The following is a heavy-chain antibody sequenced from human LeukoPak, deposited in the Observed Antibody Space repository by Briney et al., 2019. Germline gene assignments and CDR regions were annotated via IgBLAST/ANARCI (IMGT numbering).Heavy chain of an antibody. J-gene: IGHJ4*02. Sequence: PGGSLRLSCAASGFTFSSYSMNWVRQAPGKGLEWIGSLFYSGNMYYSPSLKSRVTISVDTSKNQFSLNLNSVTAADTAVYYCARENIVSTRDFDCWGRGTLVTVSS. CDR3: ARENIVSTRDFDC. CDR1: GFTFSSYS. D-gene: IGHD5/OR15-5a*01. V-gene: IGHV4-59*12. CDR2: LFYSGNM.